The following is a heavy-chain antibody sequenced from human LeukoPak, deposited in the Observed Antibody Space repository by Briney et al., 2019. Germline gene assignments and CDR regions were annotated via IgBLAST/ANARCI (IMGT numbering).Heavy chain of an antibody. V-gene: IGHV3-53*01. J-gene: IGHJ4*02. CDR2: IYSGGST. D-gene: IGHD3-10*01. CDR3: ATVRGGPGTYYNDY. Sequence: GGSLRLSCAASGFTFSNNYMSWVRQAPGKGLEWVSVIYSGGSTYYADSVKGRFTISRDNSKNTLYLQMNSLRAEDTSVYYCATVRGGPGTYYNDYWGQGTLVTVSS. CDR1: GFTFSNNY.